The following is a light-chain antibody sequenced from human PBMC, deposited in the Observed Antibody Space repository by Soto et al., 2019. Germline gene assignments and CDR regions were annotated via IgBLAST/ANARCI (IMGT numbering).Light chain of an antibody. Sequence: DIQMTQSPSTLSASVGDSVTISCRASQTIRTWLAWYQQKPGKAPKVLIYKASSLDSGVPSRFSGSGSGTEFTLTIRGLQPDDFATYYCQQYNSDWWTFGQGTKV. J-gene: IGKJ1*01. CDR1: QTIRTW. CDR2: KAS. CDR3: QQYNSDWWT. V-gene: IGKV1-5*03.